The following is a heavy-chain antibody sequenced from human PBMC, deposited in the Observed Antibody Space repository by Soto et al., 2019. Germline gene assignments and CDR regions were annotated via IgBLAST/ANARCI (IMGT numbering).Heavy chain of an antibody. J-gene: IGHJ4*02. Sequence: ASVKVSCKASGYTFTSYAIHWVRQAPGQRLEWMGWINAGNGNAKYSQKFQGRVTITRDTPASTAYMELSSLRSEDTAVYYCARAMEIVVVIAATPECDYWGQGTLVTVSS. CDR3: ARAMEIVVVIAATPECDY. D-gene: IGHD2-15*01. CDR1: GYTFTSYA. CDR2: INAGNGNA. V-gene: IGHV1-3*01.